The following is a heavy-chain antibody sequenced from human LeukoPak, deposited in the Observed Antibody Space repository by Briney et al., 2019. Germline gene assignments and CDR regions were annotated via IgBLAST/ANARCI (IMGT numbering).Heavy chain of an antibody. J-gene: IGHJ4*02. D-gene: IGHD5-24*01. CDR1: GFTVSSNY. V-gene: IGHV3-53*01. CDR3: ARVGDGYSAFDY. CDR2: IYSGGST. Sequence: TGGSLGLSCAASGFTVSSNYMSWVRQAPGKGLEWVSVIYSGGSTYYADSVKGRFTISRDNSKNTLYLQMNSLRAEDTAVYYCARVGDGYSAFDYWGQGTLVTVSS.